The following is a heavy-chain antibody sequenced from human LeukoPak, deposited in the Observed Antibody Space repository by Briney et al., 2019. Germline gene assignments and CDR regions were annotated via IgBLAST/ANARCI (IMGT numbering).Heavy chain of an antibody. CDR3: ARHDAIISMIVGERPFEI. Sequence: SETLSLTCTVSGGSISGDSWSWVRQPPGKGLEWIGCLYYSGYTNYNPSLKSRVTISVDTSKNHFSLKLSSVTAADTAVYYCARHDAIISMIVGERPFEIWGQGTMVTVSS. D-gene: IGHD3-22*01. CDR2: LYYSGYT. V-gene: IGHV4-59*08. J-gene: IGHJ3*02. CDR1: GGSISGDS.